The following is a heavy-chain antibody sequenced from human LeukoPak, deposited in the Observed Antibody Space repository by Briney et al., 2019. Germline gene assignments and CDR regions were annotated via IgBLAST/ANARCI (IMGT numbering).Heavy chain of an antibody. CDR3: ARGKYGGYFIDY. V-gene: IGHV3-74*01. J-gene: IGHJ4*02. CDR1: GFTFSSYW. D-gene: IGHD5-12*01. CDR2: INPDGSDT. Sequence: GGSLRLSCAASGFTFSSYWMSWVRQAPGKGLVWVSRINPDGSDTNSADSVKGRFTLSRDNAKNTVYLKMNSLRAEDTAVYYCARGKYGGYFIDYWGQGTLVTVSS.